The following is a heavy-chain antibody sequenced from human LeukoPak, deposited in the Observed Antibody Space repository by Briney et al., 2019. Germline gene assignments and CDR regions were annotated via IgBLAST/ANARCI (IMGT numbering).Heavy chain of an antibody. D-gene: IGHD3-10*01. CDR2: ISGSGGGT. CDR1: GFTFSSYV. Sequence: GGSLRLSCAASGFTFSSYVMSWVRQAPGKGLEWVSAISGSGGGTFYADSVKGRFTISRDNSKNMLYLQMNSLRAEDTAVYYCTKCLKWFGERNNYYYYMDVWGKGTTVTISS. V-gene: IGHV3-23*01. J-gene: IGHJ6*03. CDR3: TKCLKWFGERNNYYYYMDV.